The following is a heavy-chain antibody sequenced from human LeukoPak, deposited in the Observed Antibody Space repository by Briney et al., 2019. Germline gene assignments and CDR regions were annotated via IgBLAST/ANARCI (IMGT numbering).Heavy chain of an antibody. CDR2: ISSISKYI. J-gene: IGHJ4*02. Sequence: GGSLRLSCEASGFTFSTFGMNWVRQAPGKGLEWVSSISSISKYIHYADSVKGRFTISRDNAKNSLYLQMNSLRDDDTAVYFCARDRAWIQLMPDYWGQGTLVAVSS. V-gene: IGHV3-21*01. D-gene: IGHD5-18*01. CDR1: GFTFSTFG. CDR3: ARDRAWIQLMPDY.